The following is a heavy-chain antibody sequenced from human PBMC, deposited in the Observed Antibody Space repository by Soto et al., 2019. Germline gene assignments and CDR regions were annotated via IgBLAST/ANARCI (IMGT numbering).Heavy chain of an antibody. CDR2: IIPIFGTA. CDR3: AAPMVRPAYPEPTTDSYYYGMDV. V-gene: IGHV1-69*06. Sequence: SVKVSCKASGGTFSSYAISWVRQAPGQGLEWMGGIIPIFGTANYAQKFQGRVTITADKSTSTAYMGLSSLRSEDTAVYYCAAPMVRPAYPEPTTDSYYYGMDVWGQEPTVTVSS. D-gene: IGHD3-10*01. J-gene: IGHJ6*02. CDR1: GGTFSSYA.